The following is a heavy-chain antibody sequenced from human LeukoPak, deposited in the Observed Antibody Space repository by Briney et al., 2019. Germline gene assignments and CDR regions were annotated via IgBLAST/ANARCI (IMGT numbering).Heavy chain of an antibody. CDR2: INHSGST. V-gene: IGHV4-34*01. CDR1: GGSFSGYY. D-gene: IGHD2-2*01. Sequence: SETLSLTCAVYGGSFSGYYWSWIRQPPGKGLEWIGEINHSGSTNYNPSLKSRVTISVDTSKNQFSLKLSSVTAADTAVYYCARGFSCSSTSCQRDDAFDIWGQGTMVTVSS. CDR3: ARGFSCSSTSCQRDDAFDI. J-gene: IGHJ3*02.